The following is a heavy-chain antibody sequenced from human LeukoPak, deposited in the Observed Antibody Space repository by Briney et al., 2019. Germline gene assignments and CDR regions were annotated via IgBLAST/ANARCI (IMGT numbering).Heavy chain of an antibody. CDR2: ISGSGGST. D-gene: IGHD4-17*01. Sequence: GGSLRLSCAACGFTFSSYAMSWVRQAPGKGLEWVSAISGSGGSTYYADSVKGRFTISRDNSKNTLYLQMNSLRAEDTAVYYCAKDEGYGDYEKFDYWGQGTLVTVSS. CDR1: GFTFSSYA. CDR3: AKDEGYGDYEKFDY. J-gene: IGHJ4*02. V-gene: IGHV3-23*01.